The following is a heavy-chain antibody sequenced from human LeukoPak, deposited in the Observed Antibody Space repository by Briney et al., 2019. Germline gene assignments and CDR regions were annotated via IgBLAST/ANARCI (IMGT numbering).Heavy chain of an antibody. J-gene: IGHJ4*02. D-gene: IGHD3-9*01. CDR3: TKAPYYDILTGADY. V-gene: IGHV3-9*01. Sequence: SGGSLRLSCAASGFTFDDYAMHWVRQAPGKGLEWVSGISWNSGSIGYADSVKGRFTISRDNAKNSLYLQMNSLRAEDTALYYCTKAPYYDILTGADYWGQGTLVTVSS. CDR2: ISWNSGSI. CDR1: GFTFDDYA.